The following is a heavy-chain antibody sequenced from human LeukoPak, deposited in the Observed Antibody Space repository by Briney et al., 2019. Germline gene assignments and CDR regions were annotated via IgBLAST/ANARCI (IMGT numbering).Heavy chain of an antibody. CDR3: ARMIRGSYFYFYYYYMDV. V-gene: IGHV4-39*01. CDR1: GGSISSSSYY. CDR2: IYYSGST. D-gene: IGHD1-26*01. Sequence: ASETLSLTCTVSGGSISSSSYYWGWIRQPPGKGLEWIGDIYYSGSTYYNPSLKSRVTISVDTSKNQFSLKLSSVTAADTAVYHCARMIRGSYFYFYYYYMDVWGKGTTVTVSS. J-gene: IGHJ6*03.